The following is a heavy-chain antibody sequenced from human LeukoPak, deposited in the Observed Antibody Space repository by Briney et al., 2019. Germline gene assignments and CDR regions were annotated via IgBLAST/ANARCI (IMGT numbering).Heavy chain of an antibody. CDR1: GFTVSSNY. Sequence: GGSLRLSCAASGFTVSSNYMSLVRQAPGKGLEWVSVIYSGGSTYYADSVKGRFTISRDNSKNTLYLQMNSLRAEDTAVYYCARDRVNWNDVGGLFDYWGQGTLVTVSS. V-gene: IGHV3-53*01. D-gene: IGHD1-1*01. CDR2: IYSGGST. J-gene: IGHJ4*02. CDR3: ARDRVNWNDVGGLFDY.